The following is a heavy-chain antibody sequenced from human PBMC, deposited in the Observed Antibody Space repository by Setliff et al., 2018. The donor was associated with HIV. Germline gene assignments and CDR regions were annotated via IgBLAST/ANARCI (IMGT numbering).Heavy chain of an antibody. V-gene: IGHV1-2*06. CDR3: ARDLIRITPHGDLPF. J-gene: IGHJ4*02. D-gene: IGHD2-15*01. CDR2: INPKSGFT. Sequence: ASVKVSCKASGYTFTDYYIHWVRQAPGHGLEWVGRINPKSGFTSYAQNFRARVTMTRDTSSTTAYMELSTLRSDDTALYYCARDLIRITPHGDLPFWGQGTRVTVSS. CDR1: GYTFTDYY.